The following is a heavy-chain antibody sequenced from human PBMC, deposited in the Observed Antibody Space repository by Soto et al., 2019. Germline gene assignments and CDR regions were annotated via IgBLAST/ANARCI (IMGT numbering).Heavy chain of an antibody. CDR2: IYYTGTS. D-gene: IGHD3-22*01. V-gene: IGHV4-59*08. Sequence: PSETLSLTCTVSGGSIRNNYWSWIRQPPGKGLEWVGYIYYTGTSKYNPSLKSRVTISVDSSKNQFSLKLDSVTAADTAVYYCTTEAYDNSGSLAFDIWGPGTLVTV. CDR3: TTEAYDNSGSLAFDI. CDR1: GGSIRNNY. J-gene: IGHJ3*02.